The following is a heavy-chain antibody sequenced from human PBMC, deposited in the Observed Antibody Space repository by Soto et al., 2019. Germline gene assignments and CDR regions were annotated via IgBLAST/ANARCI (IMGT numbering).Heavy chain of an antibody. J-gene: IGHJ5*02. Sequence: SQTLSLTCAISGDRVSINSAAWNWIRQSPSRGLEWLGRTYYRSKWYNDYAVSVKSRITINPDTSKNQFSLQLNSVTPEDTAVYYCARELELIWFGESHNWFDPWGQGTLVTVSS. CDR3: ARELELIWFGESHNWFDP. V-gene: IGHV6-1*01. D-gene: IGHD3-10*01. CDR2: TYYRSKWYN. CDR1: GDRVSINSAA.